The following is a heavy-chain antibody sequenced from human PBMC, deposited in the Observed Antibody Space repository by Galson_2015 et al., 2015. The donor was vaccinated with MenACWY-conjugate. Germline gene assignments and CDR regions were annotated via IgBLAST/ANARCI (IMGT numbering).Heavy chain of an antibody. CDR2: ISYDGSAK. D-gene: IGHD6-13*01. J-gene: IGHJ4*02. CDR3: AKDTTASASRAVDS. V-gene: IGHV3-30*18. Sequence: SLRLSCAASGFTFSTYGMHWVRQAPGKGLEWVVVISYDGSAKYYADYAKGRFTIARDNSKSTLYLQMNSLRAEDTAVYYCAKDTTASASRAVDSWGQRTLVTVSS. CDR1: GFTFSTYG.